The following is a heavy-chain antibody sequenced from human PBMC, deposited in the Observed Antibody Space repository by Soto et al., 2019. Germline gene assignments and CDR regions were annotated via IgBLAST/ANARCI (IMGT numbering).Heavy chain of an antibody. D-gene: IGHD3-3*01. V-gene: IGHV1-18*01. CDR2: ISAYNGNT. Sequence: GASVKVSCKASGYTFTSYGISWVRQAPGQGLEWMGWISAYNGNTNYAQKLQGRVTMTTDTSTSTAYMELRSLRSDDTAVYYCARVYFFSVSYNGEALANLFDSWGHGTLVTV. CDR3: ARVYFFSVSYNGEALANLFDS. J-gene: IGHJ5*01. CDR1: GYTFTSYG.